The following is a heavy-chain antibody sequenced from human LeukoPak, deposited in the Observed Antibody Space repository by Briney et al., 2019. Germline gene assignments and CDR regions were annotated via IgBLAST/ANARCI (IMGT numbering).Heavy chain of an antibody. V-gene: IGHV4-59*01. Sequence: SETLSLTCTVSSGSITGYYWNWIRQPPGKGLEWIAYVYATGTTNYNPSLKTRATISIDTSKNQLSLTLTSLTATDTAVYYCARVGSGGAWFDFWGQGALVSISS. D-gene: IGHD6-19*01. CDR3: ARVGSGGAWFDF. CDR2: VYATGTT. CDR1: SGSITGYY. J-gene: IGHJ4*02.